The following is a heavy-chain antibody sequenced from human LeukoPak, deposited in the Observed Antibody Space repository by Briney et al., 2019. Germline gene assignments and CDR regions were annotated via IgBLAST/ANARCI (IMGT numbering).Heavy chain of an antibody. Sequence: GASVKVSCKASGYTFTGYYMHWVRQAPGQGLEWMGWINPNSGGTNYAQKFQGRVTMTRDTSISTAYMELSRLRSDDTAVYYCARDLWELSRGAPDCWGQGTLVTVSS. CDR3: ARDLWELSRGAPDC. D-gene: IGHD1-26*01. CDR2: INPNSGGT. CDR1: GYTFTGYY. J-gene: IGHJ4*02. V-gene: IGHV1-2*02.